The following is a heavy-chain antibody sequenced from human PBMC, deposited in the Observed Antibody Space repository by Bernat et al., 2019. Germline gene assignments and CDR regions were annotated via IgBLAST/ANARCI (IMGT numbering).Heavy chain of an antibody. Sequence: HVHLQESGPGLVKPSQTLSLTCTVSGGSISSLCYYWSWIRQHRGKGLELIGYIYYSGSTYYNPSLKSRVTISVDTSKNQVSLKLRSVTAAVTAVYYCASSPSGTPYWYFDPWGRGTLVTVSS. J-gene: IGHJ2*01. CDR2: IYYSGST. D-gene: IGHD2-15*01. CDR1: GGSISSLCYY. V-gene: IGHV4-31*03. CDR3: ASSPSGTPYWYFDP.